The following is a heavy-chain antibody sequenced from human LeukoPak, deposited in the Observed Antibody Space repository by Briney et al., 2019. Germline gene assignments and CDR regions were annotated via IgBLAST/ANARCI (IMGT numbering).Heavy chain of an antibody. J-gene: IGHJ4*02. V-gene: IGHV4-34*01. CDR3: ARRRRRIVVVPAAPIFDY. Sequence: SETLSLTCAVYGGSFRGYYWSWIRQPPGKGLEWIGEINHSGSTNYNPSLKSRVTISVDTSKNQFSLKLSSVTAADTAVYYCARRRRRIVVVPAAPIFDYWGQGTLVTVSS. CDR2: INHSGST. D-gene: IGHD2-2*01. CDR1: GGSFRGYY.